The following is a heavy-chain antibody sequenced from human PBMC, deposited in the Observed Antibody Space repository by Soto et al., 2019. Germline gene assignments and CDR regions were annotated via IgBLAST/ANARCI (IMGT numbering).Heavy chain of an antibody. J-gene: IGHJ6*03. Sequence: SETLSLTCTVSGGSISSYYWSWIRQPPGKGLEWIGYIYYSGSTNYNPSLKSRVTISVDTSKNQFSLKLSSVTAADTAVYYCARGIWSGYYFRYYYYYMDVWGKGTTVTVSS. V-gene: IGHV4-59*01. CDR1: GGSISSYY. CDR2: IYYSGST. CDR3: ARGIWSGYYFRYYYYYMDV. D-gene: IGHD3-3*01.